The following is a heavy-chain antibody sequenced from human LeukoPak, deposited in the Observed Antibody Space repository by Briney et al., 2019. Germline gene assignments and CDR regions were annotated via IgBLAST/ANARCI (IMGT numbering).Heavy chain of an antibody. CDR1: GYTFTGYY. CDR2: INPNSGGT. V-gene: IGHV1-2*02. J-gene: IGHJ4*02. D-gene: IGHD3-3*01. Sequence: ASVKVSCKASGYTFTGYYMHWVRQAPGQGLEWMGWINPNSGGTNYAQKFQGRVTMTRDTSISTAYMELSRLRSDDTAVYYCARDSVIFGVVIYEFDYWGQGTLVTVSS. CDR3: ARDSVIFGVVIYEFDY.